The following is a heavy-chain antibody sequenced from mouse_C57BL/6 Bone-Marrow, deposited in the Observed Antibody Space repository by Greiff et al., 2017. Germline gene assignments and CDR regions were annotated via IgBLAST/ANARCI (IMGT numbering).Heavy chain of an antibody. CDR3: ARRGLWYPYYAMDY. CDR2: ISSGGSYT. CDR1: GFTFSSYG. J-gene: IGHJ4*01. Sequence: EVQLQQSGGDLVKPGGSLKLSCAASGFTFSSYGMSWVRQTPDKRLEWVATISSGGSYTYYPDSVKGRFTISRDNAKNTLYLQMSSLKSEDTAMYYCARRGLWYPYYAMDYWGQGTSVTVSS. V-gene: IGHV5-6*01. D-gene: IGHD2-1*01.